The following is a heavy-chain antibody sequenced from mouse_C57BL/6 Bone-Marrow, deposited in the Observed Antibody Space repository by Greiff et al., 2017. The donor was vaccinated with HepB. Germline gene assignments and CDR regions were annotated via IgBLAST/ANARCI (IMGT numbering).Heavy chain of an antibody. CDR1: GLTFSSYA. V-gene: IGHV5-4*03. D-gene: IGHD2-5*01. J-gene: IGHJ1*03. Sequence: EVKLVESGGGLVKPGGSLKLSCAASGLTFSSYAMFWVRQTPEKRLEWVATISDGGSYTYYPDNVKGRFTISRDNAKNNLYLQMSHLKSEDTAMYYCARGGPTIVTTWYFDVWGTGTTVTVSS. CDR2: ISDGGSYT. CDR3: ARGGPTIVTTWYFDV.